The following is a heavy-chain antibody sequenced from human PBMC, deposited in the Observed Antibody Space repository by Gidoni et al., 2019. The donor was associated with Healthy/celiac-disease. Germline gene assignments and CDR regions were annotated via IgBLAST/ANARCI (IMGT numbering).Heavy chain of an antibody. CDR3: ARASYAGIAAAGFDY. Sequence: QVQLQESGPGLVKPSETLSLTCTVSGGSISSYYWSWIRQPPGKGLEWIGYIYYSGSTNYNPSLKSRVTISVDTSKNQFSLKLSSVTAADTAVYYCARASYAGIAAAGFDYWGQGTLVTVSS. J-gene: IGHJ4*02. CDR2: IYYSGST. CDR1: GGSISSYY. D-gene: IGHD6-13*01. V-gene: IGHV4-59*08.